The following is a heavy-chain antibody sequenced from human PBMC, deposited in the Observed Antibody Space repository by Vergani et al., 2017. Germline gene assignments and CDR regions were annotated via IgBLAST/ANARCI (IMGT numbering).Heavy chain of an antibody. V-gene: IGHV3-30*01. D-gene: IGHD6-13*01. CDR2: ISYEGSNK. CDR1: GFTFSSYA. Sequence: QVQLVESGGGVVQPGRSLRLSCAASGFTFSSYAMHWVRQAPGKGLEWVAVISYEGSNKYYADSVKGRFTISRDNSKNTLYLQMNSLRAEDTAVYYCARDKRSPQQLVDAFDIWGQGTMVTVSS. CDR3: ARDKRSPQQLVDAFDI. J-gene: IGHJ3*02.